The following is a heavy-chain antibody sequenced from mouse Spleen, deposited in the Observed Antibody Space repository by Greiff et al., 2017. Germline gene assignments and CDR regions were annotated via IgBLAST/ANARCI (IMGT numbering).Heavy chain of an antibody. V-gene: IGHV1-36*01. CDR1: GFTFTDYY. J-gene: IGHJ4*01. D-gene: IGHD2-10*02. CDR3: ARDGYGPRFYYYAMDY. Sequence: VQLQQSGPVLVKPGPSVKISCKASGFTFTDYYMHWVKQSHGKSLEWIGLVYPYNGGTSYNQKFKGKATLTVDTSSSTAYMELNSLTSEDSAVYCCARDGYGPRFYYYAMDYWGQGASVNVSS. CDR2: VYPYNGGT.